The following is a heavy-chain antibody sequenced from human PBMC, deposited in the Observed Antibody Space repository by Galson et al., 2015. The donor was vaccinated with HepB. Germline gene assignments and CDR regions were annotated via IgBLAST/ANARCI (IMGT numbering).Heavy chain of an antibody. CDR2: ISSSSSYT. CDR1: GFTFSDYY. V-gene: IGHV3-11*06. CDR3: ARDGVGNNRRYFDY. J-gene: IGHJ4*02. Sequence: SLRLSCAASGFTFSDYYMSWIRQAPGKGLEWVSYISSSSSYTNYADSVKGRFTISRDNAKNSLYLQMNSLRAEDTAVYYCARDGVGNNRRYFDYWGQGTLATVSS. D-gene: IGHD1-14*01.